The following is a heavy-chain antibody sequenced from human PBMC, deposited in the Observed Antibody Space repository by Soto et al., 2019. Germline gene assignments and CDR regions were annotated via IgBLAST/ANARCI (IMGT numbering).Heavy chain of an antibody. J-gene: IGHJ4*02. CDR2: ISTSGGTT. D-gene: IGHD6-13*01. V-gene: IGHV3-48*03. Sequence: GTLILACTASGFTFSSFEMNWVRQAPGKGLDWVSYISTSGGTTHYADSVKGRFTVSRDNTKDSLYLEMNRLRAEDTAVYYCARETPGGAAASDSWGQGTLVTVSS. CDR1: GFTFSSFE. CDR3: ARETPGGAAASDS.